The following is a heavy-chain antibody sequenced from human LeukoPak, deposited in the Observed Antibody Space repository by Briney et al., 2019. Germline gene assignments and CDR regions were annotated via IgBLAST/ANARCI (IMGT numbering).Heavy chain of an antibody. V-gene: IGHV3-53*01. CDR1: GFTVSSIY. CDR3: ARASTIGAAGLFDF. D-gene: IGHD6-13*01. CDR2: IYSGGTT. J-gene: IGHJ4*02. Sequence: GGSLRLSCAASGFTVSSIYMNWVRQAPGKGLEWASVIYSGGTTYYADSVKGRFTISRDNSKNTLYLQMNRLRAEDTAVYYCARASTIGAAGLFDFWGQGTLVTVSS.